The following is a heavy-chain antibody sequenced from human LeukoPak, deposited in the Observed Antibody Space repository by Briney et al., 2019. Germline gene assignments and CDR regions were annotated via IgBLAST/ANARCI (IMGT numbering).Heavy chain of an antibody. Sequence: SETLSLTCTVSGYSISSGHYWDWIRQPPGKGLEWIGTIYHSGSTYYNPSLKSRVTISVDTSKNQFSLKLTSVTVADTAVYYCARREWGYAVSVWGKGTTIIVSS. CDR3: ARREWGYAVSV. J-gene: IGHJ6*04. V-gene: IGHV4-38-2*02. CDR2: IYHSGST. CDR1: GYSISSGHY. D-gene: IGHD2-2*01.